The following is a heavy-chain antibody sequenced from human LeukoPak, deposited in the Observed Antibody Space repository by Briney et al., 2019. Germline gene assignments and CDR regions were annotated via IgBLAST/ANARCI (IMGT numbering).Heavy chain of an antibody. CDR2: IKQDGSKK. CDR1: GFPFSSYW. V-gene: IGHV3-7*03. Sequence: PGGSLRLSCVAPGFPFSSYWMTWVRQAPGKGLEWVANIKQDGSKKSYVDSVKGRFTISRDNAKNSLYLQMNSLRAEDTAVYYCARMPGGLAAYFDPWGQGTLVTVSS. CDR3: ARMPGGLAAYFDP. D-gene: IGHD6-13*01. J-gene: IGHJ5*02.